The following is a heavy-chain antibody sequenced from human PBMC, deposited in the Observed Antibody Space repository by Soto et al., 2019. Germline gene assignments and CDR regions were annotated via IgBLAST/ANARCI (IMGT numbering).Heavy chain of an antibody. V-gene: IGHV3-30*18. CDR1: GFTFSSYG. CDR2: ISYDGSNK. CDR3: AKDGYDYDYIWGSYRLAYYYYYMDV. Sequence: GGSLRLSCAASGFTFSSYGIHWVRQAPGKGLEWVAVISYDGSNKYYADSVKGRFTISRDNSKNTLYLQMNSLRAEDTAVYYCAKDGYDYDYIWGSYRLAYYYYYMDVWGKGTTVTVSS. J-gene: IGHJ6*03. D-gene: IGHD3-16*02.